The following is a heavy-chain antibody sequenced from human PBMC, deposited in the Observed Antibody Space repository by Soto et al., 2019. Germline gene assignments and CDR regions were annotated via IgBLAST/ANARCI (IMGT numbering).Heavy chain of an antibody. CDR2: ISGSGGST. Sequence: PGGSLRLSCAASGFTFSSYAMSWVRQAPGKGLEWVSAISGSGGSTYYADSVKGRFTISRDNSKNTLYLQMNSLRAEDTAVYYCAKSYYDYIWGSYRLTDFDYWGQGTLVTVSS. CDR3: AKSYYDYIWGSYRLTDFDY. J-gene: IGHJ4*02. V-gene: IGHV3-23*01. D-gene: IGHD3-16*02. CDR1: GFTFSSYA.